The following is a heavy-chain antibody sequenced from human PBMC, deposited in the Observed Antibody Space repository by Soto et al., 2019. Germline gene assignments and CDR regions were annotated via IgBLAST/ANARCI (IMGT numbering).Heavy chain of an antibody. CDR1: GFTFSTYS. Sequence: PGGSLRLSCAASGFTFSTYSMNWVRQAPGKGLEWVPYISYTSTTIYYADSVRGRFTISRDNVKNSLFLQMNSLRDEDTAVYYCARDNGLAGSFDPWGQGTLVTVSS. V-gene: IGHV3-48*02. CDR3: ARDNGLAGSFDP. CDR2: ISYTSTTI. D-gene: IGHD2-21*01. J-gene: IGHJ5*02.